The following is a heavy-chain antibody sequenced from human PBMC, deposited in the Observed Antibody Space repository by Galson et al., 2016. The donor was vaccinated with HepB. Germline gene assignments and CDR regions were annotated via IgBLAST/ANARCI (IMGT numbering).Heavy chain of an antibody. J-gene: IGHJ4*02. Sequence: SLRLSCAASGFAFSSYGFHWVRQVPGKGLEWVAVIWFDGSNKSYADSGKGRFTISRANSKNTLYLQRNSLRVEDTALYYCARDHGTKYEWNLPPAYWGQGTLVTVSS. D-gene: IGHD1-20*01. V-gene: IGHV3-33*01. CDR2: IWFDGSNK. CDR1: GFAFSSYG. CDR3: ARDHGTKYEWNLPPAY.